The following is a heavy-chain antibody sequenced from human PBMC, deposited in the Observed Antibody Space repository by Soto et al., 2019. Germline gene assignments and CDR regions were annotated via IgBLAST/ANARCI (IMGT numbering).Heavy chain of an antibody. CDR1: GGSISNSGYF. CDR2: IYYSGNT. Sequence: SETLSLTCTVSGGSISNSGYFWGWVRQPPGQGLEWVASIYYSGNTYYNPSLKSRVTISVDTSQNQFSLNLASVTAADTAVYYCAKVHQQYIWFAFWGQGTLVTVSS. D-gene: IGHD2-2*01. J-gene: IGHJ5*01. CDR3: AKVHQQYIWFAF. V-gene: IGHV4-39*01.